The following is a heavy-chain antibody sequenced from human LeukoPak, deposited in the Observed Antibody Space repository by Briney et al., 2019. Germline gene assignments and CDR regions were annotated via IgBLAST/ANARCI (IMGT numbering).Heavy chain of an antibody. J-gene: IGHJ4*02. CDR1: GFTFSSYG. D-gene: IGHD1-26*01. V-gene: IGHV3-33*06. CDR3: AKSAGATTGGRHDY. CDR2: IWYDGSNK. Sequence: GGSLRLSCAASGFTFSSYGMHWVRQAPGKGLEWVAVIWYDGSNKYYADSVKGRFTISRDNSKNTLYLQMNSLRAEDTAAYYCAKSAGATTGGRHDYWGQGTLVTVAS.